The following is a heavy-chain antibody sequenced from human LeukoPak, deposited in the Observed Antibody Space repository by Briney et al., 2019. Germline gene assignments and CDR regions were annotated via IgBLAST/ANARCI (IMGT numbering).Heavy chain of an antibody. D-gene: IGHD6-19*01. Sequence: SETLSLTCTVSGGSISSYYWSWIRQPPGKGLERIGYIYYSGSTNYNPSLKSRVTISVDTSKNQFSLKLSSVTAADTAVYYCARSLAGGDAFDIWGQGTMVTVSS. CDR1: GGSISSYY. CDR2: IYYSGST. J-gene: IGHJ3*02. V-gene: IGHV4-59*08. CDR3: ARSLAGGDAFDI.